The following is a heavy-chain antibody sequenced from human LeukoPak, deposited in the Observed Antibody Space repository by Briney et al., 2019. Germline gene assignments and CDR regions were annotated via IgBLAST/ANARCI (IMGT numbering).Heavy chain of an antibody. Sequence: PSETLSLTCAVSGYSISSGYYWGWIRQPPGKGLEWIGSIYHSGSTYYNPSLKSRVTISVDTSKNQFSLKLSSVTAADTAVYYCARDWDGSGSSWFDPWGQGTLVTVSS. V-gene: IGHV4-38-2*02. D-gene: IGHD3-10*01. CDR1: GYSISSGYY. J-gene: IGHJ5*02. CDR2: IYHSGST. CDR3: ARDWDGSGSSWFDP.